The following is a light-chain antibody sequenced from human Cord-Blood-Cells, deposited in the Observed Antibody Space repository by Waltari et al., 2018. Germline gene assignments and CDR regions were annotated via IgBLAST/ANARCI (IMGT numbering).Light chain of an antibody. CDR1: QSISSY. J-gene: IGKJ3*01. CDR3: QQSYSTPG. Sequence: DIQMTQSPSSLSASVGGRVTITCRASQSISSYLNWYQQKPGKAPKLLIYAASSLQSGVPSRFSGSGSGTDFTLTISSLQPEDFATYYCQQSYSTPGFGPGTKVDIK. CDR2: AAS. V-gene: IGKV1-39*01.